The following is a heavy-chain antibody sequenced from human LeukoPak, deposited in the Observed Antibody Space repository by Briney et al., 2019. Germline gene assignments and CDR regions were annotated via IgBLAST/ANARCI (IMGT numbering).Heavy chain of an antibody. V-gene: IGHV4-39*01. J-gene: IGHJ4*02. CDR2: SYYSGST. CDR1: GGSISSSSYY. CDR3: ARHLLGYCSGGNCYYFDF. D-gene: IGHD2-15*01. Sequence: SETLSLTCTVSGGSISSSSYYWGWIRQPPGKGLEWIGSSYYSGSTYYNPSLKSRVTISVDTSKNQFSLKLSSVTAADTAVYYCARHLLGYCSGGNCYYFDFWGQGTLVTVSS.